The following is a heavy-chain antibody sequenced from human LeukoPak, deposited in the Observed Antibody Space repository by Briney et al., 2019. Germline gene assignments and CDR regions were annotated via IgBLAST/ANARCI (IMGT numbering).Heavy chain of an antibody. Sequence: QPGGSQRLSCAASGSKFSDHYIDWVRHAPGRGLEGVGRSRNKTSRYTTEYAASVEGRFTISRDVSESSLYPQINSLRTDDTAVYYCGRIAINGNNGMDVWGQGTTVTVPS. CDR2: SRNKTSRYTT. CDR1: GSKFSDHY. CDR3: GRIAINGNNGMDV. V-gene: IGHV3-72*01. D-gene: IGHD1/OR15-1a*01. J-gene: IGHJ6*02.